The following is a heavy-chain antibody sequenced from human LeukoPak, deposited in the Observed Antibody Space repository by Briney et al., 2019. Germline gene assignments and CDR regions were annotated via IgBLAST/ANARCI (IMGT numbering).Heavy chain of an antibody. CDR1: GFTLSSYE. D-gene: IGHD2-2*01. V-gene: IGHV3-48*03. Sequence: GGSLRLSCAASGFTLSSYEMNWVRQAPGKGLEWVSYISSSGSTKYYADSVKGRFTISRDNAENSLYLQMNSLRDEDTAVYYCARRYCSSTSCTLDYWGQGTLVTVSS. CDR3: ARRYCSSTSCTLDY. J-gene: IGHJ4*02. CDR2: ISSSGSTK.